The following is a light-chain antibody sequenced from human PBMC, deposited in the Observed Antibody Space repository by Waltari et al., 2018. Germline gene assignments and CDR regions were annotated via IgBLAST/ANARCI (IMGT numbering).Light chain of an antibody. CDR1: SSDVGCYNY. J-gene: IGLJ3*02. CDR2: DVT. CDR3: CSYGGSSWV. Sequence: QSALTQPRSVSGSTGQSVTISYNGTSSDVGCYNYVSWYQHLPGKAPKLIIYDVTKWPSGVPDRFSGSKSGNTASLTISGLLGEDEADYYCCSYGGSSWVFGGGTKLTVL. V-gene: IGLV2-11*01.